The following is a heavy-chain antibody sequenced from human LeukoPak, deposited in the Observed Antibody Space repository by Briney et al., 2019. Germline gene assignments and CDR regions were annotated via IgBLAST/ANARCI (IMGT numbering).Heavy chain of an antibody. CDR3: ARQRYYYDSSGPYFDY. CDR1: GFTINRNV. V-gene: IGHV3-66*04. Sequence: GGSLRLSCAASGFTINRNVVHWVRQGPGKGLEWVSLIYSGGYTYYADSVKGRFTISRDNSKNTLYLQMNSLRGEDTAVYYCARQRYYYDSSGPYFDYWGQGTLVTVSS. CDR2: IYSGGYT. D-gene: IGHD3-22*01. J-gene: IGHJ4*02.